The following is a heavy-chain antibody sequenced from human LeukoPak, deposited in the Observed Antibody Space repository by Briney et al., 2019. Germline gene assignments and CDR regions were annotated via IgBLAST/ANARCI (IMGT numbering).Heavy chain of an antibody. CDR1: GGSISGHY. V-gene: IGHV4-59*11. CDR2: IYYSGST. Sequence: SETLSLTCTVSGGSISGHYWSWIRQPPGKGLEWIAYIYYSGSTNYNPSLKSRVPISVDTSKNQFSLKLSSVTAADTAVYYCARVGMGNCSGGSCYSDFDYWGQGTLVTVSS. D-gene: IGHD2-15*01. CDR3: ARVGMGNCSGGSCYSDFDY. J-gene: IGHJ4*02.